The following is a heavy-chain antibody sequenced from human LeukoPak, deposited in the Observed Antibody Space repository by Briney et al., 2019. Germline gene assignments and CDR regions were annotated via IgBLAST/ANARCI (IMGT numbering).Heavy chain of an antibody. CDR3: AKAPVVLGSYYSDY. J-gene: IGHJ4*02. CDR1: GFTFSSYA. V-gene: IGHV3-23*01. Sequence: PGGSLRLSCAASGFTFSSYAMSWVRQAPGKGLEWVSAISGSGGSTYYADSVEGRFTISRDNSKNTLYLQMNSLRAEDTAVYYCAKAPVVLGSYYSDYWGQGTLVTVSS. D-gene: IGHD1-26*01. CDR2: ISGSGGST.